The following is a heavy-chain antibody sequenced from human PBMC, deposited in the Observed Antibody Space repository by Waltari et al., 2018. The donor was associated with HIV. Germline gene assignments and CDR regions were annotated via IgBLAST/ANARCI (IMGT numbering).Heavy chain of an antibody. CDR2: INPNSGGT. Sequence: QVQLVQSGAEVKKPGASVKVSCKASGYPFTGYSMPWVRQAPGQGLEWMGWINPNSGGTNYAQKSQGRVTMTRDTSISTAYMELSRLRSDDTAVYYCASQRLGELSLVDYWGQGTLVTVSS. V-gene: IGHV1-2*02. CDR3: ASQRLGELSLVDY. CDR1: GYPFTGYS. D-gene: IGHD3-16*02. J-gene: IGHJ4*02.